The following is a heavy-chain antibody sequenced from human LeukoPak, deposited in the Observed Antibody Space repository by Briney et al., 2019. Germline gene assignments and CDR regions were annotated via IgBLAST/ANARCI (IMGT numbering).Heavy chain of an antibody. J-gene: IGHJ3*02. Sequence: GGSLRLSCAASGFTFSSYSMNWVRQAPGKGLEWVSSISSSSSYIYYADSVKGRYTISRDNAKNSLYPQMNSLRAEDTAVYYCARAQYSYGFDDAFDIWGQGTMVTVSS. CDR2: ISSSSSYI. CDR3: ARAQYSYGFDDAFDI. V-gene: IGHV3-21*01. CDR1: GFTFSSYS. D-gene: IGHD5-18*01.